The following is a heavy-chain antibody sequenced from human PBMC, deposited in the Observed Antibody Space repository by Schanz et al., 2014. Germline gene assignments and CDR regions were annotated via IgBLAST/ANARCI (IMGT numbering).Heavy chain of an antibody. Sequence: QVQMVESGGGVVQPGRSLRLSCAASGFAFSVYGMHWVRQAPGKGPEWVAVIWSDGSTKYYADSVKGRFTMSRDNSKNTLYLQMNSLRAEDTAVYYGARANYRRKISFDDWGRGTLVTVSS. D-gene: IGHD3-10*01. J-gene: IGHJ4*02. CDR2: IWSDGSTK. CDR1: GFAFSVYG. V-gene: IGHV3-33*01. CDR3: ARANYRRKISFDD.